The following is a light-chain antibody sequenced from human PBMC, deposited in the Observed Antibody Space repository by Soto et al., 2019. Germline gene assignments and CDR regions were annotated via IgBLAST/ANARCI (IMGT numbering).Light chain of an antibody. J-gene: IGKJ1*01. CDR1: QSISSW. CDR2: KAS. CDR3: QHRWT. V-gene: IGKV1-5*03. Sequence: IQMTQSASTLSASLGDRVIITCRASQSISSWLAWYQQKPGKAPKLLIYKASSLESGVPSRFSGSGSGTEFTLTISSLQPDDFATYYCQHRWTFGQGTKVDIK.